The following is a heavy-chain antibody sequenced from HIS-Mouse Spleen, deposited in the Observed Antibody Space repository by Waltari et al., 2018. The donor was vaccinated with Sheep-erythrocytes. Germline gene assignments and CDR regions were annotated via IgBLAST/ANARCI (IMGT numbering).Heavy chain of an antibody. J-gene: IGHJ4*02. Sequence: VQSGGALRLSCAASGFTFSSYSMNWVRQAPGKGLEWVSSISSSSSYIYYADSVKGRFTISRDNAKNSLYLQMNSLRAEDTAVYYCARVASGATFDYWGQGTLVTVSS. CDR1: GFTFSSYS. V-gene: IGHV3-21*01. CDR3: ARVASGATFDY. D-gene: IGHD1-26*01. CDR2: ISSSSSYI.